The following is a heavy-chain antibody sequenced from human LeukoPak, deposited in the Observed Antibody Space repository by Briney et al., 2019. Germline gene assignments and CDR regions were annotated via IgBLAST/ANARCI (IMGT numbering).Heavy chain of an antibody. CDR1: GGTFSSYA. Sequence: ASVKVSCKASGGTFSSYAISWVRQAPGQGLEWMGGIIPIFGTANYAQKFQGRVTITADESTSTAYMELSSLRSEDTAVYYCASNVDTAMVTHWYFDLWGRGTLVTVSS. V-gene: IGHV1-69*13. CDR3: ASNVDTAMVTHWYFDL. CDR2: IIPIFGTA. J-gene: IGHJ2*01. D-gene: IGHD5-18*01.